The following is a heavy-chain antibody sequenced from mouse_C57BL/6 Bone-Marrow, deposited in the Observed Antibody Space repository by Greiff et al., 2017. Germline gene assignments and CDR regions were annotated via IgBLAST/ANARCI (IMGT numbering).Heavy chain of an antibody. J-gene: IGHJ2*01. Sequence: VQLQQSGAELVKPGASVKLSCKASGYTFTEYTIHWVKQRSGQGLEWIGCFYPGSGSIKYNEKFKDKATLTADKSSSTVYMELSRLTSEDSAVYFCARHEARYYGSSYYFDYWGQGTTLTVSS. CDR1: GYTFTEYT. D-gene: IGHD1-1*01. V-gene: IGHV1-62-2*01. CDR3: ARHEARYYGSSYYFDY. CDR2: FYPGSGSI.